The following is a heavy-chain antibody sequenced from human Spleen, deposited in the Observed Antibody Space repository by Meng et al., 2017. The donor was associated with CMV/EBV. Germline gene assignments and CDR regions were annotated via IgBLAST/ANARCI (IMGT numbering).Heavy chain of an antibody. CDR1: GGSITSYY. J-gene: IGHJ4*02. Sequence: SETLSLTCTVSGGSITSYYWSWIRQPPGKGLEWIGYIYYSGSTKYKPSLKSRVTISLDMSKNQFSLKLSAVTAADTAVYFCARDVGGSSGWYLGNWGQGTLVTVSS. CDR2: IYYSGST. V-gene: IGHV4-59*01. CDR3: ARDVGGSSGWYLGN. D-gene: IGHD6-19*01.